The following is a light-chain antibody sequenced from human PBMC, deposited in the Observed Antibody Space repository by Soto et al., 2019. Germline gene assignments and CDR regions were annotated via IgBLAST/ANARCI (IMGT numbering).Light chain of an antibody. CDR3: QHTYTTPIT. V-gene: IGKV1-39*01. J-gene: IGKJ5*01. CDR2: HSS. CDR1: QSISTY. Sequence: DIQMTQSPSPLSASVGDRVTITCRASQSISTYLNWYQQKPGKAPKLLIYHSSTLQSGVPSRFSGSGSGTDFTLTISSLQPEDFATYYCQHTYTTPITFGQGTRLEIK.